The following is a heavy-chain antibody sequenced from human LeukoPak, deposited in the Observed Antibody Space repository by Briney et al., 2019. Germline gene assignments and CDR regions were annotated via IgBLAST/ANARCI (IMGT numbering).Heavy chain of an antibody. CDR2: ISTYYGNT. CDR3: ARVYSTNYYGSGDRPFLFDY. Sequence: GVSVKVSCKASGYTFTSYGFSWVRQAPGQGLEWMGWISTYYGNTNYAQKLQDRVTMTTDTSTSTAYMELTSLRSDDTAVYYCARVYSTNYYGSGDRPFLFDYWGQGTVVTVSS. V-gene: IGHV1-18*01. CDR1: GYTFTSYG. D-gene: IGHD3-10*01. J-gene: IGHJ4*02.